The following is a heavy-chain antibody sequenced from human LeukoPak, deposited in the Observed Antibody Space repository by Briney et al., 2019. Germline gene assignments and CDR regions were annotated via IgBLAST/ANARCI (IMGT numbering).Heavy chain of an antibody. CDR3: ANGDAGRPSEGLDY. CDR2: VSGGGGTT. J-gene: IGHJ4*02. D-gene: IGHD6-6*01. Sequence: GGSLRLSCAASGFTFSSHAVSCVRQPPGKGLEWVSSVSGGGGTTYYADPVKGRFTISRDNSKSTLYLQMNSLRAEDTAVYYCANGDAGRPSEGLDYWGRGTLVTVSS. V-gene: IGHV3-23*01. CDR1: GFTFSSHA.